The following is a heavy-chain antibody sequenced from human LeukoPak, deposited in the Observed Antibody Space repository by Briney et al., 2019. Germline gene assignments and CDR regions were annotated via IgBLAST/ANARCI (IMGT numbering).Heavy chain of an antibody. CDR1: GYTFTSYG. Sequence: GASVKVSCKASGYTFTSYGISWVRQAPGQGLEWMGWISAYNGNTNYAQKLQGRVTMTTDTSTSTAYMELRSLRSDDTAAYYCASGKDYDSSGYFTDAFDIWGQGTMVTVSS. J-gene: IGHJ3*02. CDR2: ISAYNGNT. V-gene: IGHV1-18*01. CDR3: ASGKDYDSSGYFTDAFDI. D-gene: IGHD3-22*01.